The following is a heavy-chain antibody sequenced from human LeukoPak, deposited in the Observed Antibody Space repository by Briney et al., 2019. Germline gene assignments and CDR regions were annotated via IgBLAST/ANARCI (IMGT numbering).Heavy chain of an antibody. CDR1: GGSFSGYY. Sequence: SETLSLTCAVYGGSFSGYYWSWIRQPPGKGLEWSGEINHSGSTNYNPSLKSRVTISVDTSKNQFSLKLSSVTAADTAVYYCARGFGELKGGNWFDPWGQGTLVTVSS. J-gene: IGHJ5*02. CDR2: INHSGST. V-gene: IGHV4-34*01. D-gene: IGHD3-10*01. CDR3: ARGFGELKGGNWFDP.